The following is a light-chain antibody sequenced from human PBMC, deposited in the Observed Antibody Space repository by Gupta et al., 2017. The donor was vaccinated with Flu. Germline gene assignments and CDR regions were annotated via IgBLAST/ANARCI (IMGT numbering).Light chain of an antibody. CDR1: SGHSSYA. J-gene: IGLJ2*01. Sequence: QLVLTQSPSASASLGASVKLTCTLSSGHSSYAIAWHQQQPEKGPRSFMKINIDGRHSKGDGIPDRVLCSNAWADRSLTITSLQSEDEADYYCQTWDNNSRNVVFGRGTKLTVL. CDR2: INIDGRH. V-gene: IGLV4-69*01. CDR3: QTWDNNSRNVV.